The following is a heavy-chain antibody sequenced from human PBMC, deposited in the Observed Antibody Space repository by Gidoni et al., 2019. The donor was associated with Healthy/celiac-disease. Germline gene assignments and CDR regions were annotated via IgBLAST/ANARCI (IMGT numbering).Heavy chain of an antibody. CDR3: ARVEVLRFLEWPGGCFDP. D-gene: IGHD3-3*01. V-gene: IGHV1-18*01. Sequence: QVQLVQSGAEVKKRGASVKVSCTAAGYTFTGYGISWVRQAPGHGLEWMGWISAYNGNTNYAQKLQGRVTMTTDTSTSTAYMELRSLRSDDTSVYYCARVEVLRFLEWPGGCFDPWGQGTLVTVSS. J-gene: IGHJ5*02. CDR2: ISAYNGNT. CDR1: GYTFTGYG.